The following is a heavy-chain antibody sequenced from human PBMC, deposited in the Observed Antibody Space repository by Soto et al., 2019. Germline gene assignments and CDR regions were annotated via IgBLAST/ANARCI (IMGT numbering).Heavy chain of an antibody. CDR3: ASALPIAAAALFVMDA. V-gene: IGHV1-69*01. CDR2: IIPIFGTA. Sequence: QVQLVQSGAEVKKPGYSVQVSCKASGGTFSSYAISWVRQAPGQGLEWMGGIIPIFGTANYAQKFQGRVTITADESTSTGYMELSSLRSEDTAVYYWASALPIAAAALFVMDAWGQCTTVTLSS. D-gene: IGHD6-13*01. J-gene: IGHJ6*02. CDR1: GGTFSSYA.